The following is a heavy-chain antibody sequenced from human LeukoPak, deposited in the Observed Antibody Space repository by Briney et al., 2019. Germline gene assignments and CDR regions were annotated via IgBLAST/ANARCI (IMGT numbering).Heavy chain of an antibody. V-gene: IGHV1-46*01. CDR2: INPSGGST. D-gene: IGHD3-3*01. CDR3: ARSEYYDFWSGYWGVTATNTLDY. CDR1: GYTFTSYY. J-gene: IGHJ4*02. Sequence: GASVKVSCKASGYTFTSYYMHWVRQAPGQGLEWMGIINPSGGSTSYAQKFQGRVTMTTDTSTSTAYMELRSLRSDDTAVYYCARSEYYDFWSGYWGVTATNTLDYWGQGTLVTVSS.